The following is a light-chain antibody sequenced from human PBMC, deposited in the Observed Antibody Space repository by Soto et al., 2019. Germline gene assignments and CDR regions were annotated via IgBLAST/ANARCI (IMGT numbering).Light chain of an antibody. CDR1: QSVSSSF. CDR3: QQYDSSPRT. V-gene: IGKV3-20*01. Sequence: EIVLTQSPGTLSLSPGERATLSCRASQSVSSSFLAWYQQIPGQAPRLLIYGASSRATGIPDRFSGSGSGTDFTLTISRLEPEDFAVYYYQQYDSSPRTFGPGTKVDIK. J-gene: IGKJ3*01. CDR2: GAS.